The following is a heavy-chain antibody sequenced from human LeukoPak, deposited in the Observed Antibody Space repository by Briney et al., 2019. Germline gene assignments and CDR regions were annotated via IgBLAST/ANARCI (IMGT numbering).Heavy chain of an antibody. Sequence: GGSLRLSCAASGFTFSDYSMNWVRQAPGKGLEWVSSISDDSNHIYYADSVKGRFTISRDNAKNSLYLQMNSLRAEDTAVYYCANHLACGSTSCPSFDYWGQGTLVTVSS. CDR2: ISDDSNHI. CDR1: GFTFSDYS. J-gene: IGHJ4*02. D-gene: IGHD2-2*01. V-gene: IGHV3-21*01. CDR3: ANHLACGSTSCPSFDY.